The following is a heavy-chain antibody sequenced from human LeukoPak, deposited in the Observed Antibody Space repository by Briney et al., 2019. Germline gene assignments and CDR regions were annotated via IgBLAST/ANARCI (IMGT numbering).Heavy chain of an antibody. CDR1: GGSISSYY. CDR2: IYYSGST. CDR3: ARGSSSGYYYVFDY. J-gene: IGHJ4*02. Sequence: PSETLSLTRTVSGGSISSYYWSWIRQPPGKGLEWIGYIYYSGSTNYNPSLKSRVTTSVDTSKNQFSLKLSSVTAADTAVYYCARGSSSGYYYVFDYWGQGTLVTVSS. V-gene: IGHV4-59*01. D-gene: IGHD3-22*01.